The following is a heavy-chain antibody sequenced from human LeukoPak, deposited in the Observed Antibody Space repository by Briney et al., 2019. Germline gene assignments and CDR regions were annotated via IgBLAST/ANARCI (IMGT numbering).Heavy chain of an antibody. Sequence: ASVKVSCKASGYTFTNYYIHWVRQAPGQGLEWLGIINPSGGNTNYAQKFQGRVTMTRDTSISTAYMEMRRLRSDDTAVYYCAREGSGWLDDAFDIWGQGTMVTVSS. D-gene: IGHD6-19*01. V-gene: IGHV1-46*01. CDR1: GYTFTNYY. J-gene: IGHJ3*02. CDR2: INPSGGNT. CDR3: AREGSGWLDDAFDI.